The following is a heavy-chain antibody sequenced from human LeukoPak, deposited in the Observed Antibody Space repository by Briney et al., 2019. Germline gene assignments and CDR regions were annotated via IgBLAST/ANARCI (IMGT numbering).Heavy chain of an antibody. V-gene: IGHV4-34*01. Sequence: PSETLSLTCAVYAGSFSGYYWSWIRQPPGKGLEWIGEINHSGSTNYNPSLKSRVTISVDTSKNQFSLKLSSVTAADTAVYYCAREDAYYYGSGSYRIFDYWGQGTLVTVSS. J-gene: IGHJ4*02. CDR1: AGSFSGYY. CDR2: INHSGST. D-gene: IGHD3-10*01. CDR3: AREDAYYYGSGSYRIFDY.